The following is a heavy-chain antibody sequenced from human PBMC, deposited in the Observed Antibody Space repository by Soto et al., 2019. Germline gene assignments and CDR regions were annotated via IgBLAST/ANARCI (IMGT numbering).Heavy chain of an antibody. J-gene: IGHJ4*02. V-gene: IGHV3-7*05. CDR2: IKQDGSEK. CDR3: ARDRKHPLYSSGWRKILNFDY. CDR1: GFTFSSYW. D-gene: IGHD6-19*01. Sequence: PGGSLRLSCAASGFTFSSYWMSWVRQAPGKGLEWVANIKQDGSEKYYVDSVKGRFTISRDNAKNSLYLQMNSLRAEDTAVYYCARDRKHPLYSSGWRKILNFDYWGQGTLVTVSS.